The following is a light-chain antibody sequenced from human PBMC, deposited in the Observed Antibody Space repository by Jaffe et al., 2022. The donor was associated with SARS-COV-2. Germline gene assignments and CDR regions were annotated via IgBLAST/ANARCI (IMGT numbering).Light chain of an antibody. CDR2: GAS. V-gene: IGKV3-20*01. Sequence: EIVLTQSPGTLSLSPGERATLSCRASQTVSSIYLAWYQHKPGQAPRLLIYGASSRATGIPDRFSGSGSGTDFTLTISRLEPEDFAVYYCQQYGNSPYTFGQGTKLEIK. CDR3: QQYGNSPYT. CDR1: QTVSSIY. J-gene: IGKJ2*01.